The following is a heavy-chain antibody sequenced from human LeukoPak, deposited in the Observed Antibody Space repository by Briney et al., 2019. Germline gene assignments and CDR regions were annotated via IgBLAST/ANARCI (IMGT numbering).Heavy chain of an antibody. D-gene: IGHD2-2*01. CDR3: ARGNIVVVPAAMQRGGGLTYYFDY. CDR2: INHSGST. Sequence: PSETLSLTCAVYGGSFSGYYWSWIRQPPGKGLEWIGEINHSGSTNYNPSLKSRVTISVDTSKNQFSLKLSSVTAADTAVCYCARGNIVVVPAAMQRGGGLTYYFDYWGQGTLVTVSS. J-gene: IGHJ4*02. CDR1: GGSFSGYY. V-gene: IGHV4-34*01.